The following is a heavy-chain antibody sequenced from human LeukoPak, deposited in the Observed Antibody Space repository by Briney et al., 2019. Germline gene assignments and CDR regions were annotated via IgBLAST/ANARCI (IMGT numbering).Heavy chain of an antibody. CDR2: IKSDVSKT. J-gene: IGHJ4*02. Sequence: GGSLRLSCAASGYSFSTDWMHWVRQAPGKGLVWVARIKSDVSKTDYAASVKGRFTISRDDANNILYLQMNSLRVDDTAVYYCTALRPDYWGQGTVVTVSS. CDR1: GYSFSTDW. CDR3: TALRPDY. V-gene: IGHV3-74*01. D-gene: IGHD2-21*02.